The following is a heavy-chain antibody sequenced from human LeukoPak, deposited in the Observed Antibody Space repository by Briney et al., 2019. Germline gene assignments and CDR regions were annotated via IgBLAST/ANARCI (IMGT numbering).Heavy chain of an antibody. CDR1: GYTFTGYY. D-gene: IGHD6-6*01. V-gene: IGHV1-2*02. J-gene: IGHJ3*02. CDR3: ARGDLVLGHAFDI. Sequence: ASVKVSCKASGYTFTGYYMHWVRQAPGQGLEWMGWINPNSGGTNYAQKFQGRVTMTRDTSISTAYMELSRLRSDDTAVYYCARGDLVLGHAFDIWGQGTMVTVSS. CDR2: INPNSGGT.